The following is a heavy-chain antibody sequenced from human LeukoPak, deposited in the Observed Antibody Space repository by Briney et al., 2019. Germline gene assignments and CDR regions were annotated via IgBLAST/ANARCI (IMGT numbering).Heavy chain of an antibody. J-gene: IGHJ4*02. Sequence: GRSLRLSCAASGFTFSSYGIHWVRQAPGKGLEWVAAIWPDGSYKYYADSVKGRFTISRDNSKNTVYLQMNTLRDEDTAVYYCARAVGPFDYWGQGTLVTVSS. V-gene: IGHV3-33*01. D-gene: IGHD3-16*01. CDR1: GFTFSSYG. CDR3: ARAVGPFDY. CDR2: IWPDGSYK.